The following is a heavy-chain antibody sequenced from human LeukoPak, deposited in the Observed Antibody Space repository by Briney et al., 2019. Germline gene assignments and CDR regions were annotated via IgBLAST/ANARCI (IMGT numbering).Heavy chain of an antibody. V-gene: IGHV4-59*01. J-gene: IGHJ5*02. D-gene: IGHD6-19*01. CDR1: GASISSSY. CDR3: ARGQPQRYSSGWYVNWFDP. CDR2: IYYSGPT. Sequence: PSETLSLTCTVSGASISSSYWSWIRQPPGKGLEWIGYIYYSGPTKYNPSLKSRVTISVDTSKNQFSLKVTSVAAADTAVYYCARGQPQRYSSGWYVNWFDPWGQGTLVTVSS.